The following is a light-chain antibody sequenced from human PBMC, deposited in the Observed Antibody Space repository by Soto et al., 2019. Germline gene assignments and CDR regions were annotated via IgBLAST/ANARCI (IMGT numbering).Light chain of an antibody. CDR2: WAS. V-gene: IGKV4-1*01. Sequence: DIVMTQSPDSLAVSLGERATINCKSSQSVLYSSSNKNYLTWYQQQTGQPPKLLIYWASTRESGVPDRFSGSGSGTDFTLTISSLQAEDVAVYYCQQYFSTPWTFGQGTKVEIK. J-gene: IGKJ1*01. CDR1: QSVLYSSSNKNY. CDR3: QQYFSTPWT.